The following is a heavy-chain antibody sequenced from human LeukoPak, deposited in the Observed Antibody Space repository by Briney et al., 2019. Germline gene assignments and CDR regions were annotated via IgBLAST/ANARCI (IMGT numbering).Heavy chain of an antibody. J-gene: IGHJ4*02. CDR1: GGTFNSYA. CDR3: AREPGIAAAQAGD. V-gene: IGHV1-8*02. Sequence: ASVKVSCKASGGTFNSYAINWVRQATGQGLEWMGWMNPNSGNTGYAQKFQGRVTMTRNTSISTAYMELSSLRSEDTAVYYCAREPGIAAAQAGDWGQGTLVTVSS. CDR2: MNPNSGNT. D-gene: IGHD6-13*01.